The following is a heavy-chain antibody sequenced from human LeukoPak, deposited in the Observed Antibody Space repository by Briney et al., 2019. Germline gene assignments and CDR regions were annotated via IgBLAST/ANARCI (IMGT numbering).Heavy chain of an antibody. CDR1: GFPFSDCS. CDR3: ARDHNYAFDN. CDR2: IGISSGNT. J-gene: IGHJ4*02. D-gene: IGHD1-1*01. Sequence: GGSLRLSCTASGFPFSDCSMNWVRQAPGKGLEWISYIGISSGNTKYADSVRGRFTISADNAKNSLYLQMNSLRVEDTAVYYCARDHNYAFDNWGQETLVSVSS. V-gene: IGHV3-48*04.